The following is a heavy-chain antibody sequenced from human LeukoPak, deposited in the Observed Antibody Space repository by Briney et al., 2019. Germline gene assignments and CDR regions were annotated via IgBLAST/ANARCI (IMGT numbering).Heavy chain of an antibody. CDR1: GGSISSGSYY. CDR2: IYTSGST. J-gene: IGHJ4*02. V-gene: IGHV4-61*02. Sequence: PSETLSLTCTVSGGSISSGSYYWSWIRQPAGKGLEWIGRIYTSGSTNYNPSLKSRVTISVDTSKNQFSLKLSSVAAADTAVYYCARAGYSSGLTDYWGQGTLVTVSS. CDR3: ARAGYSSGLTDY. D-gene: IGHD6-19*01.